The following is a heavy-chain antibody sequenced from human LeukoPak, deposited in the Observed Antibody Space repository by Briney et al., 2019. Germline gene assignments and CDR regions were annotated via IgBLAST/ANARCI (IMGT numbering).Heavy chain of an antibody. CDR2: IYSDGNT. V-gene: IGHV3-53*01. CDR1: GFTVSSNY. D-gene: IGHD5-18*01. CDR3: ARDPTATALGYFDL. Sequence: GGSLRLSCAASGFTVSSNYMSWVRQAPGKGLEWVSVIYSDGNTYYAESVKGRFTISRDNSKNTLSLQMNSLRAEDTAVYYCARDPTATALGYFDLWGRGTLVTVSS. J-gene: IGHJ2*01.